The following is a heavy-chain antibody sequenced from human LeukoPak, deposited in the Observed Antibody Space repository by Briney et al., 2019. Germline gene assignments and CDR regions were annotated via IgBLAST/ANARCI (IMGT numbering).Heavy chain of an antibody. CDR1: GYTFTGYY. D-gene: IGHD5-24*01. CDR2: INTNTGNP. V-gene: IGHV7-4-1*02. CDR3: ARDNHRIRDGYERPPPGD. J-gene: IGHJ4*02. Sequence: GASVKVSCKASGYTFTGYYMHWVRQAPGQGLEWMGWINTNTGNPTYAQGFTGRFVFSLDTSVSTAYLQISSLKAEDTAVYYCARDNHRIRDGYERPPPGDWGQGTLVTVSA.